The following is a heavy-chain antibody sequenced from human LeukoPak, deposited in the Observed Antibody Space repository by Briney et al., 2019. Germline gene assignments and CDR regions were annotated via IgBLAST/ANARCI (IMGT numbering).Heavy chain of an antibody. V-gene: IGHV3-7*05. CDR2: IKQDGSQK. D-gene: IGHD1-20*01. Sequence: GGSLRRSCAASGFTFSSYGMSCVRQAPGKGLEWVANIKQDGSQKYYVDSVKGRFTISRDNAQNSLYLHMNSLRAEDTSVYYCATSNWNYYNYWGQGTLVTVSS. CDR3: ATSNWNYYNY. CDR1: GFTFSSYG. J-gene: IGHJ4*02.